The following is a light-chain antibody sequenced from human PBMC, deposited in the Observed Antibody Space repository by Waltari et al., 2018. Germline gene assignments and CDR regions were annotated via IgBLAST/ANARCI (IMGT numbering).Light chain of an antibody. CDR1: SSAVG. CDR3: CSYAGVSTWV. J-gene: IGLJ3*02. CDR2: EVT. Sequence: QSALTQPASVSGSPGQSITITCTGTSSAVGNTPKLIIYEVTKRPSGTSTRFSGSKSGNTASLTLSGLQAEDEADYFCCSYAGVSTWVFGGGTKLTVL. V-gene: IGLV2-23*02.